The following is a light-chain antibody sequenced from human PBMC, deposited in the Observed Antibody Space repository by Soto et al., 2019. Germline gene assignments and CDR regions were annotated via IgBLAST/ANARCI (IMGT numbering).Light chain of an antibody. CDR2: GDN. Sequence: QSVLTQPPSASGTPGQRVTISCPGSASSIGTNTVNWYRQLPGTAPKLLIYGDNQRPSGVPDRFSGSKSGTSASLAISGLQSEDEAEYYCAAWDGSLNNVLFGGGTQLTVL. CDR3: AAWDGSLNNVL. J-gene: IGLJ2*01. V-gene: IGLV1-44*01. CDR1: ASSIGTNT.